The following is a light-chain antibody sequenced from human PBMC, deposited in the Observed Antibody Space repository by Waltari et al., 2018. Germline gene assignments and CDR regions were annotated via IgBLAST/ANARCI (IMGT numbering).Light chain of an antibody. CDR3: QQYYSGPFT. Sequence: DIVMTQSPDSLAVSLGERATINCKSSQSVLYSSNNKNYLAWYQQKPGQPPKLLIYWASTRASGVPDRSAGSGSGTDFTLTISSLQAEDVAVYYCQQYYSGPFTFGQGTRLEIK. CDR2: WAS. CDR1: QSVLYSSNNKNY. V-gene: IGKV4-1*01. J-gene: IGKJ5*01.